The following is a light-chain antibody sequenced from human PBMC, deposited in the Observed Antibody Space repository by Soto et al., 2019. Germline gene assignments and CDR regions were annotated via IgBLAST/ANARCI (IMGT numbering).Light chain of an antibody. V-gene: IGKV1-9*01. CDR1: QGISSS. Sequence: DIQMTQSPSSLSATGGDRVTITCRASQGISSSLAWYQQKPGKAPKLLIYAASTLQSGVPSRFSGSGSGTEFTLTISSLQPEDFATYYCQQLEFGGGTKVDIK. CDR2: AAS. CDR3: QQLE. J-gene: IGKJ4*01.